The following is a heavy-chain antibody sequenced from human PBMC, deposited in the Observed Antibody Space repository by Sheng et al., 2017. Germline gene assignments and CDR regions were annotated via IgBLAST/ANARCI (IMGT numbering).Heavy chain of an antibody. CDR3: ARGTGSDV. CDR1: GFIFSDYY. J-gene: IGHJ4*02. D-gene: IGHD3-10*01. Sequence: HVQLVETGGDLVKPGESLRLSCVASGFIFSDYYMTWIRQTPGKELEWVSHMSSSGNTIYYADSVRGRFTISRDNSRNSLYLQMNGLKAEDTGFYYCARGTGSDVWGQGTLVTVSS. V-gene: IGHV3-11*04. CDR2: MSSSGNTI.